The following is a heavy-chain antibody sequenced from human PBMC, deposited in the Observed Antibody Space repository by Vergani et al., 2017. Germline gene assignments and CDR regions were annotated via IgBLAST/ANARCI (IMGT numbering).Heavy chain of an antibody. V-gene: IGHV4-39*02. D-gene: IGHD6-19*01. Sequence: QLQLQESGPGLVKPSETLSLTCSVSGGSISSSRYFLGWLRQPPGNGLEWIGAISYSGDTYYNPSLKTRITISVDTSKNHFSLRLSSVTAADTAVYYCARDSTTWTRAGYWGQGTLVTVSS. CDR3: ARDSTTWTRAGY. J-gene: IGHJ4*02. CDR1: GGSISSSRYF. CDR2: ISYSGDT.